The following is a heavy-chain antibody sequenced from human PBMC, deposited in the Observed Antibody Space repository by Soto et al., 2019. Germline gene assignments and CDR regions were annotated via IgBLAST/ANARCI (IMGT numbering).Heavy chain of an antibody. Sequence: GGSLRLSCAASGFTFSSYWMSWVRQAPGKGLEWVANIKQDGSEKYYVDSVKGRFTISRDNAKNSLYLQMNSLRAEDTAVYYCSRPSIAALQFDGMDVWGQGTTVTVSS. CDR2: IKQDGSEK. D-gene: IGHD6-6*01. CDR1: GFTFSSYW. V-gene: IGHV3-7*03. J-gene: IGHJ6*02. CDR3: SRPSIAALQFDGMDV.